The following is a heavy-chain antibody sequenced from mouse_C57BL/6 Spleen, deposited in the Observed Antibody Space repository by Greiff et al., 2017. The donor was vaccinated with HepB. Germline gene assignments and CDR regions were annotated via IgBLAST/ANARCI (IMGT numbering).Heavy chain of an antibody. D-gene: IGHD2-5*01. CDR3: ARDIMYYSNYNAMDY. CDR2: ISYDGSN. CDR1: GYSITSGYY. Sequence: EVKLQESGPGLVKPSQSLSLTCSVTGYSITSGYYWNWIRQFPGNKLEWMGYISYDGSNNYNPSLKNRISITRDTSKNQFFLKLNSVTTEDTATYYCARDIMYYSNYNAMDYWGQGTSVTVSS. V-gene: IGHV3-6*01. J-gene: IGHJ4*01.